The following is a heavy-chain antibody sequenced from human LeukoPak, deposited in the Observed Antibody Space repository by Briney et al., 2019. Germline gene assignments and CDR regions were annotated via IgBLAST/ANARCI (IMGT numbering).Heavy chain of an antibody. Sequence: ASVKVSCKASGYTFTSYDINRVRQATGQGLEWMGWMNPNSGSTGYAQKFQGRVTMTRNTSISTAYMELSSLRSEDTAVYYCARSAVLRYFDWLGTDPVGRRGMDVWGQGTTVTVSS. V-gene: IGHV1-8*01. CDR2: MNPNSGST. J-gene: IGHJ6*02. CDR3: ARSAVLRYFDWLGTDPVGRRGMDV. CDR1: GYTFTSYD. D-gene: IGHD3-9*01.